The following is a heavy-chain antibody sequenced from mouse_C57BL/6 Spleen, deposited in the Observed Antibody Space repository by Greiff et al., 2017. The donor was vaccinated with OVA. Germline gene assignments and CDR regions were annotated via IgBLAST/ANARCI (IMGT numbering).Heavy chain of an antibody. D-gene: IGHD3-1*01. CDR3: AIGAIPLYYFDY. J-gene: IGHJ2*01. V-gene: IGHV1-74*01. CDR1: GYTFTSYW. Sequence: QVQLKQPGAELVKPGASVKVSCKASGYTFTSYWMHWVKQRPGQGLEWVGRIHPSDSDTNYNQKFKGKATLTVDKSSSTAYMQLSSLTSEDSAVYYCAIGAIPLYYFDYWGQGTTLTVSS. CDR2: IHPSDSDT.